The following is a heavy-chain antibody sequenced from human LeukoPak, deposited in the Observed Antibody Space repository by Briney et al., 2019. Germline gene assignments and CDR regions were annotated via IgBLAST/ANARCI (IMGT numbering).Heavy chain of an antibody. D-gene: IGHD5-24*01. V-gene: IGHV4-4*07. CDR2: IYTRGSA. CDR3: ARGKMATDFDY. Sequence: SETLSLTCTVSGGPISSYYWSWIRQPAGKGLEWIGRIYTRGSANYNPSLKSRVTMSVDMSKNQFSLKLSSVTAADTAVYYCARGKMATDFDYWGQGTLVTVSS. CDR1: GGPISSYY. J-gene: IGHJ4*02.